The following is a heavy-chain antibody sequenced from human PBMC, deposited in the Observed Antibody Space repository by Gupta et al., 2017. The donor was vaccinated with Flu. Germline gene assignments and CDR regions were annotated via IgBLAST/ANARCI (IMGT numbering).Heavy chain of an antibody. CDR2: ISWHSATI. J-gene: IGHJ4*02. CDR1: GFAFHDSA. D-gene: IGHD2-21*01. Sequence: EEQLVESGGGWVKPGRSLRLSCAASGFAFHDSAMHWVRQAPGKGLEWVSSISWHSATIDYADSVKGRFTISRDNAKNSLYLQMDSLRAEDTALYYCAKGRHDASDSLDSWGQGTLVTVSS. V-gene: IGHV3-9*01. CDR3: AKGRHDASDSLDS.